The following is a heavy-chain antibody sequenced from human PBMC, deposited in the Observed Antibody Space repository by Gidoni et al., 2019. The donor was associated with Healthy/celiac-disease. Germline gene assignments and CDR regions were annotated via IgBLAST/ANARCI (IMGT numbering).Heavy chain of an antibody. J-gene: IGHJ4*02. CDR2: ITHTGST. CDR3: ARGRYHDSSGFPY. Sequence: QVQLQQWGAGLLKPSETLSLTCAMSGPSFSGYYWSWIRQSPGRGLEWIADITHTGSTNYKPSLRSRVTISVDASKNQFSLQLRSVTAADTAVYYCARGRYHDSSGFPYWGQGTLVTVSS. CDR1: GPSFSGYY. V-gene: IGHV4-34*01. D-gene: IGHD3-22*01.